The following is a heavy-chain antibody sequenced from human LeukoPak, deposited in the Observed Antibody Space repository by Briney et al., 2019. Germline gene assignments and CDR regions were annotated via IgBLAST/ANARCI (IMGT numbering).Heavy chain of an antibody. D-gene: IGHD1-26*01. V-gene: IGHV1-2*02. CDR3: ARGGGSYDY. J-gene: IGHJ4*02. Sequence: ASVKVSCKASGFTFTGYSIHWVRQAPGQGLEWMGWIDPSSGATNYAPKFQGRVTMTRDTSISTAYMELRRLTSDDTAVYYCARGGGSYDYWGQGTLVTVSS. CDR2: IDPSSGAT. CDR1: GFTFTGYS.